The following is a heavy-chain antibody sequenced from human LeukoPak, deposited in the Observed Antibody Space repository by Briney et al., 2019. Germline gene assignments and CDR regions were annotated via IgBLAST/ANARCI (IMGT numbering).Heavy chain of an antibody. CDR2: ISYDGSNK. CDR1: GFTFSSYG. V-gene: IGHV3-30*03. CDR3: AFSGSYSAFVI. Sequence: GGSLRLSCAASGFTFSSYGMHWVRQAPGKGLEWVAVISYDGSNKYYADSVKGRFTISRDNSKNTLYLQMNSLRAEDTAVYYCAFSGSYSAFVIWGQGTMVTVSS. D-gene: IGHD1-26*01. J-gene: IGHJ3*02.